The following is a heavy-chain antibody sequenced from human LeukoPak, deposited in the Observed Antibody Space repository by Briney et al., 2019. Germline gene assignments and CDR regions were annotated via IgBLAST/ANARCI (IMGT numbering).Heavy chain of an antibody. V-gene: IGHV3-23*01. CDR1: GFTFSSYA. Sequence: PGGSLRLSCAASGFTFSSYAMSWVRQAPGKGLEWVSAISGSGGSTYYADSVKGRFTISRGNSKNTLYLQMNSLRAEDTAVYYCAKDLDYDFWSGDYHYYYYYGMDVWGQGTTVTVSS. CDR3: AKDLDYDFWSGDYHYYYYYGMDV. D-gene: IGHD3-3*01. CDR2: ISGSGGST. J-gene: IGHJ6*02.